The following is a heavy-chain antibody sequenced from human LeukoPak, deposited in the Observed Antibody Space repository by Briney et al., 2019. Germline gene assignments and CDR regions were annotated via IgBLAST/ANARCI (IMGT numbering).Heavy chain of an antibody. D-gene: IGHD6-13*01. V-gene: IGHV3-23*01. CDR3: ARDRGSWSGPMYYFDY. J-gene: IGHJ4*02. Sequence: AGGSLRLSCAASGFTFSSYAMSWVRQAPGKGLEWVSAISGSGGSTYYADSVKGRFTISRDNSKNTLYLQMHSLRAEDTAVYYCARDRGSWSGPMYYFDYWGQGTLVTVSS. CDR2: ISGSGGST. CDR1: GFTFSSYA.